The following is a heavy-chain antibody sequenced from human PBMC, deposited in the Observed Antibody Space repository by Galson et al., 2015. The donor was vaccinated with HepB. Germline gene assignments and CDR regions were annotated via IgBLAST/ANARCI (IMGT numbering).Heavy chain of an antibody. CDR1: GYTFSTYD. CDR3: ARNLPRTGDFDF. Sequence: SVKVSCKASGYTFSTYDINWVRQATGQGLEWMGWMSPNSGYTGYARDSQDRVTLTRDTSISTAYLELSSLRAEDTAVYYCARNLPRTGDFDFWGQGTLVTVSS. CDR2: MSPNSGYT. D-gene: IGHD7-27*01. V-gene: IGHV1-8*01. J-gene: IGHJ4*02.